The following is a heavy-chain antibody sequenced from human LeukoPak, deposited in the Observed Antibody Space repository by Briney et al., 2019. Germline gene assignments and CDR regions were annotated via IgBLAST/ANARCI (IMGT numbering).Heavy chain of an antibody. V-gene: IGHV3-23*01. J-gene: IGHJ1*01. CDR1: GFTFSSYA. D-gene: IGHD1-26*01. Sequence: PGGSLRLSCAASGFTFSSYAMSWVRQAPGKGLEWVSAISGSGGSTYYADSVNGRFTISRDNSKNTLYLQMNSLRAEDTAVYYCARDLSGGSYYSFQHWGQGTLVTVSS. CDR3: ARDLSGGSYYSFQH. CDR2: ISGSGGST.